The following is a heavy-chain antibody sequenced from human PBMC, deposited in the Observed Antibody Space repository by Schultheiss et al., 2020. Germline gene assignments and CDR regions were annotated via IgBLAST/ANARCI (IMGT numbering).Heavy chain of an antibody. J-gene: IGHJ4*02. Sequence: GGSLRLSCAASGFTFSSYGMHWVRQAPGKGLEWVAVIWYDGSNKYYADSVKGRFTISRDNSKNTLYLQMNSLRAEDTAVYYCARGEGSGWYPDYWGQGTLVTVSS. CDR1: GFTFSSYG. CDR2: IWYDGSNK. CDR3: ARGEGSGWYPDY. V-gene: IGHV3-33*01. D-gene: IGHD6-19*01.